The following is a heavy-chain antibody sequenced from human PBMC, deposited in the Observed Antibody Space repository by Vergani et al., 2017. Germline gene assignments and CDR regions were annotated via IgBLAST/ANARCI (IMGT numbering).Heavy chain of an antibody. Sequence: QLLESGGGLIQPGGSLRLSCAASGFTFNSYAMTWVRQAPGKGLEWVSGINNNGGSTYYADSVKGRFTISRDNSKNTLDLQMTDLSAEDTATYYCAKVCGSTSCPYGGGAFDVWGHGTMVTVSS. V-gene: IGHV3-23*01. CDR3: AKVCGSTSCPYGGGAFDV. J-gene: IGHJ3*01. D-gene: IGHD2-2*01. CDR1: GFTFNSYA. CDR2: INNNGGST.